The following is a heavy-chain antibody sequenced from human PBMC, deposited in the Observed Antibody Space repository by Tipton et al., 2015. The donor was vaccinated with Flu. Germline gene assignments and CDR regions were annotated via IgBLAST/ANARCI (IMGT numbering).Heavy chain of an antibody. J-gene: IGHJ4*02. CDR2: INPNSGGR. V-gene: IGHV1-2*02. CDR1: GYTVTDYY. Sequence: QLVQSGAEVKKPRASVRVSCRASGYTVTDYYIHWVRQAPGQGLEWMGWINPNSGGRKDAQKFQGRVSMTWDTSISTVYMELSRLKSDDTAVYYCARRSWDYWGQGTLVIVSS. CDR3: ARRSWDY.